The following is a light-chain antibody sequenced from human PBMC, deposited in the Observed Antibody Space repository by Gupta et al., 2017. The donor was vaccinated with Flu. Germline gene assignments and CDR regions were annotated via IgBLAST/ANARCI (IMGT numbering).Light chain of an antibody. V-gene: IGLV3-21*02. Sequence: SYVLPQPPSVSVGPVQPATLICVGQIIAMQRVHWYQQKTAQALFLVISDDRDRPAGIPDRFSGSTAADRATLTITRGEAAEEADYFCQGGDPTSEVVFGGGTKVTVL. J-gene: IGLJ2*01. CDR1: IIAMQR. CDR3: QGGDPTSEVV. CDR2: DDR.